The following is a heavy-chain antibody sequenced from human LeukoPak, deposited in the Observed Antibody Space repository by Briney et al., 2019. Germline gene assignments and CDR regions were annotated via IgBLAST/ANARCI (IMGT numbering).Heavy chain of an antibody. CDR1: GFTFSSYA. Sequence: QPGGSLRLSCAASGFTFSSYAMSWVRQAPGKGLEWVSAISGSGGSTYYADSVKGRFTISRDNSKNTLYLQMNSLRAEDTAVYYCAKDGGWFGELRYYYYYMDVWGKGTTVTVSS. D-gene: IGHD3-10*01. CDR2: ISGSGGST. V-gene: IGHV3-23*01. J-gene: IGHJ6*03. CDR3: AKDGGWFGELRYYYYYMDV.